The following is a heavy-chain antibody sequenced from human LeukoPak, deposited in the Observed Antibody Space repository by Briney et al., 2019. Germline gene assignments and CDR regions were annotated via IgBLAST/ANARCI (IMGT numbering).Heavy chain of an antibody. V-gene: IGHV4-61*02. CDR3: AREAVTKTPSYYYYYMDV. D-gene: IGHD4-17*01. CDR2: IYTSGST. CDR1: GGSISSGSYY. J-gene: IGHJ6*03. Sequence: SETLSLTCTVSGGSISSGSYYWSWIRQPAGKGLEWIGRIYTSGSTNYNPSLKSRVTISVDTSKNQFSLKLSSVTAADTAVYYCAREAVTKTPSYYYYYMDVWGKGTTVTASS.